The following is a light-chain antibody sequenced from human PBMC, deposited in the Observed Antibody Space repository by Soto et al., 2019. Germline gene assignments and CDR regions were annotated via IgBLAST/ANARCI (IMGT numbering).Light chain of an antibody. J-gene: IGKJ1*01. CDR2: DTS. V-gene: IGKV1-33*01. CDR1: QDISNY. CDR3: QQYANLPWT. Sequence: DIQMTQSPSSLSASIGDRVTITCQESQDISNYLNWYQQKPGKAPKLLIYDTSNLETGVPSRFSGGGSGTSYVITISGLQPEDIAAYYCQQYANLPWTFGRGTKVEVK.